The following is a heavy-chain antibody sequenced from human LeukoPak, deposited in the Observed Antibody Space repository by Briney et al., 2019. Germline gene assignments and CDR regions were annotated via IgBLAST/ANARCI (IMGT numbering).Heavy chain of an antibody. CDR1: GFTFSSCG. Sequence: PGGSLRLSCAASGFTFSSCGMHWVRQAPGKGLESVAVIWYDGSNKYYADSVKGRFTISRDNSKNTLYLQMNSLRAEDTAVYYCARGQWERGMDVWGQGTTVTVSS. J-gene: IGHJ6*02. CDR3: ARGQWERGMDV. D-gene: IGHD1-26*01. CDR2: IWYDGSNK. V-gene: IGHV3-33*01.